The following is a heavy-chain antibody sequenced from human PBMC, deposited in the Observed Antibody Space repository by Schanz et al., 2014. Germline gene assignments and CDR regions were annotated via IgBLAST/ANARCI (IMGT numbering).Heavy chain of an antibody. CDR3: ARGGQGFGEPHQRLFEY. V-gene: IGHV4-4*02. D-gene: IGHD3-10*01. CDR2: IYDSGNT. J-gene: IGHJ4*02. CDR1: GASVSSDNW. Sequence: QVQLEESGAGLVKPSGTLSLTCAVSGASVSSDNWWNWVRQPPGKGLEWIGEIYDSGNTNYNPSLRSQVTIPVDDSKTQFSLQLTSVTAADTAVYYCARGGQGFGEPHQRLFEYWGPGTLVTVSS.